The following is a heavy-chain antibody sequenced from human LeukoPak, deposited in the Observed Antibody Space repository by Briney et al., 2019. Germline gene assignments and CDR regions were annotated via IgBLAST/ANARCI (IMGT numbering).Heavy chain of an antibody. D-gene: IGHD3-10*01. J-gene: IGHJ3*02. Sequence: SVKVSCKASGGTFSSYAISWVRQAPGQGLEWMGGTIPIFGTANYAQKFQGRVTITADESTSTAYMELSSLRSEDTAVYYCARDRTDMVRGWNDAFDIWGQGTMVTVSS. CDR3: ARDRTDMVRGWNDAFDI. CDR1: GGTFSSYA. CDR2: TIPIFGTA. V-gene: IGHV1-69*13.